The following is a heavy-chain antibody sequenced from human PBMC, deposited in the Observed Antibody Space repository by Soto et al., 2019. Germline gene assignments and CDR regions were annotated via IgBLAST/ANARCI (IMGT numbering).Heavy chain of an antibody. CDR2: ISSSSSTI. J-gene: IGHJ6*02. V-gene: IGHV3-48*02. D-gene: IGHD2-8*01. CDR3: ARDGDCTNGVCYKTLKYYYYYYGMDV. CDR1: GFTFSSYS. Sequence: GGSLRLSCAASGFTFSSYSMNWVRQAPGKGLEWVSYISSSSSTIYYADSVKGRFTISRDNAKNSLYLQMNSLRDEDTAVYYCARDGDCTNGVCYKTLKYYYYYYGMDVWGQGTTVTVSS.